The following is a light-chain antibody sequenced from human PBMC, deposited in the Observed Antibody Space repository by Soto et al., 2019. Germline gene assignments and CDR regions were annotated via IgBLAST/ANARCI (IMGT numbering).Light chain of an antibody. J-gene: IGLJ2*01. CDR2: SNN. CDR1: SSNIGSNT. CDR3: AAWDDSLNGHVV. V-gene: IGLV1-44*01. Sequence: QAVVTQPPSASGTPGQRVTISCSGSSSNIGSNTVNWYQQLPGTAPKLLSYSNNQRPSGVPDRFSGSKSGTSACLAISGLQSEDEADYYCAAWDDSLNGHVVFGGGTKLTVL.